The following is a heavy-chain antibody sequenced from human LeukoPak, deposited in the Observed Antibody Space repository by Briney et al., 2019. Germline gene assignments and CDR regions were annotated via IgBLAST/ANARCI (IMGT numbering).Heavy chain of an antibody. CDR1: GGSFSGYY. Sequence: PSETLSLTCAVYGGSFSGYYWSWIRQPPGKGLEWIGEINHSGSTNYNPSLKSRVTISVETSKNQFSLKLSSVTAADTAVYYCARGGGGYSGYGSDFDYWGQGTPVTVSS. J-gene: IGHJ4*02. CDR2: INHSGST. D-gene: IGHD5-12*01. CDR3: ARGGGGYSGYGSDFDY. V-gene: IGHV4-34*01.